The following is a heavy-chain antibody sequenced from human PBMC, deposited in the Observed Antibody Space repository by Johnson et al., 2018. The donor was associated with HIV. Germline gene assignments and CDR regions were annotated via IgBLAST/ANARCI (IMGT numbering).Heavy chain of an antibody. D-gene: IGHD1-26*01. Sequence: QVQLVESGGGVVQPGRSLRLSCAASGFTFSSYAMHWVRQAPGKGLEWVSIIYSGGSTYYADSVKGRFTISRDNSKNTLYLQMNSLRAEDTAVYYCASVVGATLGAFDIWGQGTMVTVSS. CDR3: ASVVGATLGAFDI. CDR1: GFTFSSYA. V-gene: IGHV3-NL1*01. J-gene: IGHJ3*02. CDR2: IYSGGST.